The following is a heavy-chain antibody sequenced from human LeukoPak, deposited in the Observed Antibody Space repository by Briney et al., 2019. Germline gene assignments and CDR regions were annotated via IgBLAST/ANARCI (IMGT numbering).Heavy chain of an antibody. J-gene: IGHJ4*02. Sequence: GGSLRLSCAASGFTFSIYCMHWVRQAPGKGPMWVSRICPDGPVTNYADSVKARFSISRDNARNTVYLQMNSLRAEDTAIYYCVRDFRSADYWGQGTLVAVSS. CDR3: VRDFRSADY. V-gene: IGHV3-74*01. CDR2: ICPDGPVT. CDR1: GFTFSIYC.